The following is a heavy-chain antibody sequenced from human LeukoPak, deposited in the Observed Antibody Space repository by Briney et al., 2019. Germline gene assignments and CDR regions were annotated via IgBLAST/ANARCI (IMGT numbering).Heavy chain of an antibody. J-gene: IGHJ4*02. Sequence: GESLMISCKGSGYSFNTYWIAWARQLPGKGLEWMGIIYPGDSDTRYSPSFQGQVTISADKSISTAYLQWSSLKASDTAMYYCARHGIVGATSSYYDYWGQGTLVTVSS. V-gene: IGHV5-51*01. D-gene: IGHD1-26*01. CDR1: GYSFNTYW. CDR2: IYPGDSDT. CDR3: ARHGIVGATSSYYDY.